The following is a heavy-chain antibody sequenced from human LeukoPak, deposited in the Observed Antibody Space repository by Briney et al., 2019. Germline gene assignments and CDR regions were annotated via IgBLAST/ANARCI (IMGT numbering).Heavy chain of an antibody. CDR1: GFTFSSYA. J-gene: IGHJ4*02. CDR2: ISGSGGST. CDR3: AKDLEVVAVATSQDY. D-gene: IGHD2-15*01. V-gene: IGHV3-23*01. Sequence: GGSLRLSCAASGFTFSSYAMSWVRQAPGKGLERVSAISGSGGSTYYADSVKGRFTISRDNSKNTLYLQMNCLRAEDTAVYYCAKDLEVVAVATSQDYWGQGTLVTVSS.